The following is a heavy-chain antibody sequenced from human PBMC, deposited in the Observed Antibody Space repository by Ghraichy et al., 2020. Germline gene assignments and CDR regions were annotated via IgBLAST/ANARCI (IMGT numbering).Heavy chain of an antibody. Sequence: LSLTCAASGFTFSSYAMSWVRQAPGKGLEWVSAISGSGGSTYYADSVKGRFTISRDNSKNTLYLQMNSLRAEDTAVYYCAKSRSSWSGFSYYGMDVWGQGTTVTVSS. J-gene: IGHJ6*02. V-gene: IGHV3-23*01. CDR1: GFTFSSYA. D-gene: IGHD3-3*01. CDR3: AKSRSSWSGFSYYGMDV. CDR2: ISGSGGST.